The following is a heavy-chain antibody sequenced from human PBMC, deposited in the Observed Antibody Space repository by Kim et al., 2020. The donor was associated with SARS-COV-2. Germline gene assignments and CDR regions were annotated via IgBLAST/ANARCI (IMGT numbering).Heavy chain of an antibody. V-gene: IGHV3-74*01. Sequence: TSYADSVKGRFTISRDNAKNTLYLQMNSLRAEDTAVYYCARSGGYYGMDVWGQGTTVTVSS. CDR3: ARSGGYYGMDV. CDR2: T. J-gene: IGHJ6*02. D-gene: IGHD3-10*01.